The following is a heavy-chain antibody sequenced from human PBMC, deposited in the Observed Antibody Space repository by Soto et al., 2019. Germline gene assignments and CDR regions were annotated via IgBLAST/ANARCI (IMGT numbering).Heavy chain of an antibody. J-gene: IGHJ4*02. D-gene: IGHD3-22*01. CDR3: ARHGYESSGSFDY. Sequence: QVQLQESGPGLVKPSQTLSLTCTVSGGSISSGGYYWSWILQHPGKGLEWFGYIYYSGSTYYNPSLKSRVTISVDTSKNPFSLKLCSVTDAATAVYYCARHGYESSGSFDYWGQGTLVTVSS. CDR1: GGSISSGGYY. CDR2: IYYSGST. V-gene: IGHV4-31*03.